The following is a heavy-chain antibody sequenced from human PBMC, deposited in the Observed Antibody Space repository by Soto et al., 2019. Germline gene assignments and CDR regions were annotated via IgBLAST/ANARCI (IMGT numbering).Heavy chain of an antibody. J-gene: IGHJ6*02. CDR2: IYTSGST. CDR1: GGSISSYY. CDR3: ARVMGDWGTYYYYYGMDV. Sequence: KSSETLSLTCTVSGGSISSYYWSWIRQPAGKGLEWIGRIYTSGSTNYNPSLESRVTISPDTSRNQFSLNLRSVTAADTAVYYCARVMGDWGTYYYYYGMDVWGQGTTVTVSS. V-gene: IGHV4-4*07. D-gene: IGHD3-16*01.